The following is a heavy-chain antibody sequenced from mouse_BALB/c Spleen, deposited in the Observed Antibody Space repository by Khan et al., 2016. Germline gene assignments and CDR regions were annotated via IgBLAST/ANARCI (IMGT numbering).Heavy chain of an antibody. V-gene: IGHV5-6-5*01. J-gene: IGHJ2*01. D-gene: IGHD1-1*01. CDR2: ISTGGIT. CDR1: GFTFSNYA. Sequence: EVELVESGGGLVKPGGSLKLSCAASGFTFSNYAMSWVRQTPEKRLEWVASISTGGITYYLDSVRGRFIISRDNARNVLYPQMSSLRSEDTAIYYGEGEFNYPGNFANGAQGPPHTVPS. CDR3: EGEFNYPGNFAN.